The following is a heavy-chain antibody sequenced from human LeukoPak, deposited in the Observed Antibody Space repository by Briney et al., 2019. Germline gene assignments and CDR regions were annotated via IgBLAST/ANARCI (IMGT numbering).Heavy chain of an antibody. CDR2: VFSSGSA. CDR3: ARIIRTAGYYSNPKSGAFDF. CDR1: GGSIRSSHQY. V-gene: IGHV4-39*01. J-gene: IGHJ4*02. D-gene: IGHD5-12*01. Sequence: SETLSLTCEVSGGSIRSSHQYWAWIRQPPGKGLEWIGSVFSSGSAYYNPSLRTRVSISIDTSKSQFSLELTSVTAADTATYFCARIIRTAGYYSNPKSGAFDFWGQGTPVTVSS.